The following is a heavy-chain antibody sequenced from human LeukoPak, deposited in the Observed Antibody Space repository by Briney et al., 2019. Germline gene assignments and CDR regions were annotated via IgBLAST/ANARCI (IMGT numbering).Heavy chain of an antibody. V-gene: IGHV1-2*06. CDR3: AREPTYYDFWSGYYDAFDI. J-gene: IGHJ3*02. CDR2: INPNSGGT. D-gene: IGHD3-3*01. CDR1: GYTFTGYY. Sequence: ASVKVSCKASGYTFTGYYMHWVRQAPGQGLEWMGRINPNSGGTNYAQKFQGRVTMTRDTSISTAYMGLSRLRSDDTAVYYCAREPTYYDFWSGYYDAFDIWGQGTMVTVSS.